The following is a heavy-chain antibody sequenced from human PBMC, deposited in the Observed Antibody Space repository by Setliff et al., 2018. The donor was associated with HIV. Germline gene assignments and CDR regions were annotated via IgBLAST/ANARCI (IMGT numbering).Heavy chain of an antibody. V-gene: IGHV1-18*01. Sequence: ASVKVSCKASGYILGTHEISWVRQAPGQGLEWMGWISVGNSITNYAQKFQARVTMTTDTSPTTAHMDLRSLRSDDTAVYYCARDRALRITRVFDWWGQGTLVTVSS. CDR1: GYILGTHE. CDR3: ARDRALRITRVFDW. D-gene: IGHD2-15*01. J-gene: IGHJ4*02. CDR2: ISVGNSIT.